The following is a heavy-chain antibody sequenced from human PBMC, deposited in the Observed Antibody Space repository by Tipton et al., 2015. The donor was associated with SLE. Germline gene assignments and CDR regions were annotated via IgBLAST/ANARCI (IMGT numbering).Heavy chain of an antibody. CDR3: ARDEVGDAVFDY. Sequence: SLRLSCAASGFTFSDYYMSWIRQAPGKGLEWVSYISSSSSYTNYADSVEGRFTISRDNAKNSLYLQMNSLRAEDTAVYYCARDEVGDAVFDYWGQGTLVTVSS. D-gene: IGHD1-26*01. J-gene: IGHJ4*02. CDR2: ISSSSSYT. CDR1: GFTFSDYY. V-gene: IGHV3-11*05.